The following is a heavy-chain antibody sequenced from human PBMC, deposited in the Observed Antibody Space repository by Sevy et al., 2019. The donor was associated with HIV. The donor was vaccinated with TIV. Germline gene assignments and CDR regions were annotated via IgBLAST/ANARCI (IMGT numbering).Heavy chain of an antibody. CDR3: ARVRYTYGNFFFDY. V-gene: IGHV3-11*01. CDR1: GFTFSDYY. CDR2: ISSRDYFI. J-gene: IGHJ4*02. Sequence: GGSLRLSCTASGFTFSDYYMSWIRQAPGKGLQWISYISSRDYFIYYADSVKGRFTISRDNAKNSMFLHMSSLRAEDTALYYCARVRYTYGNFFFDYWGQRTLVTVSS. D-gene: IGHD5-18*01.